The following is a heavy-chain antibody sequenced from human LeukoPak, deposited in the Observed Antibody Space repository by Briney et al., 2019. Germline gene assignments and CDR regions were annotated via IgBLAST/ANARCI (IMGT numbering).Heavy chain of an antibody. CDR3: ARATTVGSLYFDY. Sequence: GGSLSLSCAASGFTFSSYSMNWVRQAPGKGLEWVSSISSSSSYIYYADSVKGRFTISRDNAKNSLYLQMNSLRAEDTAVYYCARATTVGSLYFDYWGQGTLVTVSS. CDR1: GFTFSSYS. J-gene: IGHJ4*02. D-gene: IGHD2-15*01. CDR2: ISSSSSYI. V-gene: IGHV3-21*04.